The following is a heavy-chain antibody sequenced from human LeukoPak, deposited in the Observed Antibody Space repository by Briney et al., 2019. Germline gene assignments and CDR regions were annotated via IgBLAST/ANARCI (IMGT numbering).Heavy chain of an antibody. V-gene: IGHV3-9*01. J-gene: IGHJ4*02. Sequence: GGSLRLSCAASGFTFDDYAMHRVRQAPGKGLEWVSGISWNSGSIGYADSVKGRFTISRDNAKNSLYLQMNSLRAEDTALYYCARASGWYGFDYWGQGTLVTVSS. CDR3: ARASGWYGFDY. CDR2: ISWNSGSI. D-gene: IGHD6-19*01. CDR1: GFTFDDYA.